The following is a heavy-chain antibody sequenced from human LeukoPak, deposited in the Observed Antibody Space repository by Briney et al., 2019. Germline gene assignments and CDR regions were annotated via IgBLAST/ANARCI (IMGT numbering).Heavy chain of an antibody. V-gene: IGHV4-34*01. Sequence: PSETLSLTCAVYGGSFSGYYWSWIRQPPGKGLEWIGEINHSGSTNYNPSLKSRVTMSVDTSKNQFSLKLSSVTAADTAVYYCAGGFYYYMDVWGKGTTVTVSS. J-gene: IGHJ6*03. CDR1: GGSFSGYY. CDR3: AGGFYYYMDV. CDR2: INHSGST.